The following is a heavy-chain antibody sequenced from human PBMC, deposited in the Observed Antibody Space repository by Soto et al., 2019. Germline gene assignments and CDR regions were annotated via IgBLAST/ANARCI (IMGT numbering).Heavy chain of an antibody. D-gene: IGHD3-3*01. Sequence: VGSLRLSCASSGFTFSSYSMNCVRHSPGKWLEWVSSISSSSSYIYYADSVKGRFTISRDNAKNSLYLQMNSLRAEDTAVYYCARGHYDFWSGYYTDYFQDWGQGTPGTVSS. CDR3: ARGHYDFWSGYYTDYFQD. CDR2: ISSSSSYI. V-gene: IGHV3-21*01. J-gene: IGHJ4*02. CDR1: GFTFSSYS.